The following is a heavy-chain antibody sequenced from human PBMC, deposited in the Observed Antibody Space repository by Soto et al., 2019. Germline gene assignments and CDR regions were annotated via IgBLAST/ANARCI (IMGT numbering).Heavy chain of an antibody. CDR3: ARQYYDSSGYTYYFDY. Sequence: SVKVSCKASGGTFSSYAMSWVRQAPGQGLEWMGGIIPIFGTANYAQKFQGRVTITADESTSTAYMELSSLRSEDTAVYYCARQYYDSSGYTYYFDYWGQGTLVTVSS. CDR1: GGTFSSYA. J-gene: IGHJ4*02. V-gene: IGHV1-69*13. D-gene: IGHD3-22*01. CDR2: IIPIFGTA.